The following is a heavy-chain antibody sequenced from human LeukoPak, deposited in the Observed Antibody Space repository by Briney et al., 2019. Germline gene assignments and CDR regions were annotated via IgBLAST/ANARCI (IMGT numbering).Heavy chain of an antibody. CDR2: INHSGSI. CDR1: GGSFSGYY. CDR3: ARFPWSGAPNWFDP. J-gene: IGHJ5*02. D-gene: IGHD3-3*01. V-gene: IGHV4-34*01. Sequence: SETLSLTCAVYGGSFSGYYWSWIRQPPGKGLEWIGEINHSGSINYNPSLKSRVTISVDTSKNQFSLKLSSVTAADTALYYCARFPWSGAPNWFDPWGQGTLVTVSS.